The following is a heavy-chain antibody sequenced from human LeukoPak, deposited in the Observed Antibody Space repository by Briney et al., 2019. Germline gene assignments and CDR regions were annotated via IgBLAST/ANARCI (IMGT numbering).Heavy chain of an antibody. J-gene: IGHJ3*02. CDR3: ASFSPTVDNAFDI. CDR2: INHSGST. V-gene: IGHV4-34*01. CDR1: GGSLSGYY. D-gene: IGHD4-17*01. Sequence: SETLSLTCAVYGGSLSGYYWSWIRQPPGKGLEWIGEINHSGSTNYNPSLKSRVTISVDTSKNQFSLKLSSVTAADTAVYYCASFSPTVDNAFDIWGHGTMVTVSS.